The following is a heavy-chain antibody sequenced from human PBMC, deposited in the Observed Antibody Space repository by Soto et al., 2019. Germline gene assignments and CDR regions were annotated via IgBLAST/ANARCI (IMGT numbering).Heavy chain of an antibody. J-gene: IGHJ6*03. D-gene: IGHD2-8*01. CDR1: GFSFNSYA. CDR3: AKDFRACIAYMDV. V-gene: IGHV3-23*01. Sequence: GSLRLSCAASGFSFNSYAMSWVRQAPGKGLEWVSGISGNGGATYYADSVKGRFTISRGDSKNSLYLQMNRLRAEDTAVYFCAKDFRACIAYMDVWGKGTTVTVSS. CDR2: ISGNGGAT.